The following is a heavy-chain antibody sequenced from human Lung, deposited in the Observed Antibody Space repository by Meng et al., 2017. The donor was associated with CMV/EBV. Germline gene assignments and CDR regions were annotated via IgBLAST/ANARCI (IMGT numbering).Heavy chain of an antibody. J-gene: IGHJ6*02. CDR2: INSDGSST. D-gene: IGHD6-13*01. CDR3: ARGGSSWGGKYYYYGMDV. V-gene: IGHV3-74*01. CDR1: GFTFSSYW. Sequence: GGSXRLSCAASGFTFSSYWMHWVRQAPGKGLVWVSRINSDGSSTSYTDSVKGRFTISRDNAKNTLYLQMNSLRAEDTAVYYCARGGSSWGGKYYYYGMDVWXQGTXVTVSS.